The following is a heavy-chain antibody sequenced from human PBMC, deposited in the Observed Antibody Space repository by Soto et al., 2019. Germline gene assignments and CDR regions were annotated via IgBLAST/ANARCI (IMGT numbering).Heavy chain of an antibody. J-gene: IGHJ4*02. CDR2: INPTDGST. D-gene: IGHD3-16*02. Sequence: VASGKVSSKASRYPFTSYYAHLVRPAPAQGPQWIGIINPTDGSTSYAQKFQGRVTMTRDTSTSTVYMELSSLRSEDTAVYYCARDQSDYVWVSYRQEVDYWAQGTLVTVSS. V-gene: IGHV1-46*01. CDR3: ARDQSDYVWVSYRQEVDY. CDR1: RYPFTSYY.